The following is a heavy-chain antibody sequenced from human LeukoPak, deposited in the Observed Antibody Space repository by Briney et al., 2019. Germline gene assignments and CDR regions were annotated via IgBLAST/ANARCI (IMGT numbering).Heavy chain of an antibody. Sequence: GRSLRLSCAASGFTFSRDGMHWVRQAPGKGLEWVAVIWYDGSKKYYADSVKGRFTISRDNSKNTLYLQMNSLRAEDTAVYYCARLSGSFLDYWGQGTLVTVSS. CDR3: ARLSGSFLDY. CDR2: IWYDGSKK. CDR1: GFTFSRDG. V-gene: IGHV3-33*01. J-gene: IGHJ4*02. D-gene: IGHD1-26*01.